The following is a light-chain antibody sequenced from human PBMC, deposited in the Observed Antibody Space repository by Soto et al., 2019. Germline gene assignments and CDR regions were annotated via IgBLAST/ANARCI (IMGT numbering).Light chain of an antibody. CDR1: QSLLDSDDGNTY. CDR3: MQSTQLPPP. CDR2: EVS. Sequence: DVVVTYSTLSLPVAPGEAASISCSSSQSLLDSDDGNTYLDWYLQKPGQSPQLLIYEVSTRVSGVPDRFSGSGSGTDFTLEISRVETDDVGIYYCMQSTQLPPPFAQGTRLEI. V-gene: IGKV2-40*01. J-gene: IGKJ5*01.